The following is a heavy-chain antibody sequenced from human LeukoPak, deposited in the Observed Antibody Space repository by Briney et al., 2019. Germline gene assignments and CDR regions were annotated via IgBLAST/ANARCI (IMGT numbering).Heavy chain of an antibody. J-gene: IGHJ4*02. V-gene: IGHV3-48*03. CDR3: ASYGGSWDYYFDS. CDR2: ISSSGNTI. D-gene: IGHD6-13*01. Sequence: PGGSLRLSCAASGFTFSSYDMNWVRQAPGKGLEWVSYISSSGNTIYYTDSVKGRFTISRDNAQNSLYLQMNSLRAEDTAVYYWASYGGSWDYYFDSWGQGSLVTVSS. CDR1: GFTFSSYD.